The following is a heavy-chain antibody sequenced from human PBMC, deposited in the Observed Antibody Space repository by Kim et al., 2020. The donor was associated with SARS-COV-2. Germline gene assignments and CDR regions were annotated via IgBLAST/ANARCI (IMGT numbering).Heavy chain of an antibody. V-gene: IGHV3-9*01. D-gene: IGHD3-9*01. CDR1: GFTFDDFA. CDR3: AKGPYDIVTGYYYFDY. CDR2: INWNSRST. J-gene: IGHJ4*02. Sequence: GGSLRLSCVASGFTFDDFAMHWVRQIPGKGLEWFSGINWNSRSTGYADSVKGRFTISRENAKNSLYLEMKSLRAEDTALYYCAKGPYDIVTGYYYFDYWGQGTLVTVSS.